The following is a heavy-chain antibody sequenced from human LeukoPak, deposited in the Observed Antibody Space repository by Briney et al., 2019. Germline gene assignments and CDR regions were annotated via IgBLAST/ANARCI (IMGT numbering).Heavy chain of an antibody. Sequence: SETLSLTCTVSGGSISSYYWSWIRQPPGKGLEWIGYIYYSGSTNYNPSLKSRVTISVDTSKNQFSLKLSSVTAADTAVYYCARDCNRAGDCYSDLDYWGQGTPVTVSS. J-gene: IGHJ4*02. CDR3: ARDCNRAGDCYSDLDY. CDR1: GGSISSYY. V-gene: IGHV4-59*01. D-gene: IGHD2-21*02. CDR2: IYYSGST.